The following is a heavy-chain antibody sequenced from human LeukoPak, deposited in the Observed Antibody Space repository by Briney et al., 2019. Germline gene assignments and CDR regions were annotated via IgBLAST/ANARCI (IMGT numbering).Heavy chain of an antibody. Sequence: GRSLRLSCAASGFTFSSYGMHWVRQAPGKGLEWVAVIWNDGSNKYYADSVKGRFTISRDNSKNTLYLQMNSLRAEDTAVYYCAKDVGTFGWELPMDYWGEGALVTVSS. J-gene: IGHJ4*02. CDR2: IWNDGSNK. CDR3: AKDVGTFGWELPMDY. D-gene: IGHD1-26*01. CDR1: GFTFSSYG. V-gene: IGHV3-33*03.